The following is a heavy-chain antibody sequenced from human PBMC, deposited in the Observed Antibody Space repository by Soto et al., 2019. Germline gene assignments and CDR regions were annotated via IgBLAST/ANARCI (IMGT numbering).Heavy chain of an antibody. Sequence: SETLSLTCTVSGGSISSGDYYWSWIRQPPGKGLEWIGYIYYSGSPYYNPSLKSRVTISVDTSKNQFSLKLSSVTAADTAVYYCAREDYGSGSSYYYYGMDVWGQGTTVTVSS. CDR3: AREDYGSGSSYYYYGMDV. D-gene: IGHD3-10*01. V-gene: IGHV4-30-4*01. CDR2: IYYSGSP. J-gene: IGHJ6*02. CDR1: GGSISSGDYY.